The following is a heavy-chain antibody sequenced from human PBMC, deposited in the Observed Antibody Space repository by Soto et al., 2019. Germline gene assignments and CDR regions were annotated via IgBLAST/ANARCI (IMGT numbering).Heavy chain of an antibody. CDR2: IYHSGTT. V-gene: IGHV4-30-2*01. Sequence: LSLMSEVCGGSRSRGWSSWSWIRQPPGKGLEWIGYIYHSGTTYYHPSLKSRVTISVDRSKNQFSLKLSSVTAADTAVYYCARSINPWGQGTLVTVSS. J-gene: IGHJ5*02. D-gene: IGHD3-10*01. CDR1: GGSRSRGWSS. CDR3: ARSINP.